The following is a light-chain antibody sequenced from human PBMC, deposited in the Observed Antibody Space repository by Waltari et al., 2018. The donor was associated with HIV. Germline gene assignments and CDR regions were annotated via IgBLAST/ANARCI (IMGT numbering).Light chain of an antibody. CDR1: QTVSSNH. J-gene: IGKJ4*01. Sequence: EIVLTQSPGTLFLSPGERATLPCRASQTVSSNHLAWYQQKPGQAPRLRIYGASSRATGIPDRFSGSGSGTDFTLTISRLEPEDFAVYYCQQYARLPGVTFGGGTKVEIK. V-gene: IGKV3-20*01. CDR2: GAS. CDR3: QQYARLPGVT.